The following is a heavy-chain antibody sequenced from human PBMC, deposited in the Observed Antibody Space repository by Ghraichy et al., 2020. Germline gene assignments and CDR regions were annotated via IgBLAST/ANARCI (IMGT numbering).Heavy chain of an antibody. CDR3: ARDEAYYYDSSGLAFDI. J-gene: IGHJ3*02. V-gene: IGHV3-33*01. Sequence: LSLTCAASGFTFSSYGMHWVRQAPGKGLEWVAVIWYDGSNKYYADSVKGRFTISRDNSKNTLYLQMNSLRAEDTAVYYCARDEAYYYDSSGLAFDIWGQGKIVTVS. D-gene: IGHD3-22*01. CDR2: IWYDGSNK. CDR1: GFTFSSYG.